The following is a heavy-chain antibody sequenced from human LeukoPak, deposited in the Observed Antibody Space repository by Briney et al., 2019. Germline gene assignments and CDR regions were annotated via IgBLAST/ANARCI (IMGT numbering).Heavy chain of an antibody. CDR3: AKVPSYYYDSAVRYFDL. Sequence: GGSLRLSCAASGFIFSDYAMGWVRLAPGKGLQWISTITSNGVGTYYADSVKGRFTISRDNSKNTLYLQMNSLRAEDTAVYYCAKVPSYYYDSAVRYFDLWGRGTLVTVSS. D-gene: IGHD3-22*01. CDR2: ITSNGVGT. CDR1: GFIFSDYA. V-gene: IGHV3-23*01. J-gene: IGHJ2*01.